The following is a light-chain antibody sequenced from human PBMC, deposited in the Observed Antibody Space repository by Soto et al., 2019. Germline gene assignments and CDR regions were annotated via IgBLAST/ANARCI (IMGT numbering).Light chain of an antibody. CDR1: QSISSN. J-gene: IGKJ3*01. CDR2: GAS. Sequence: EIVMTQSPATLSVSPGEGATLSCRASQSISSNLAWYQQRPGQAPRLLIYGASTRATGIPATFSGSGSGTEFTLTISSLQSEDFAVYYCQQYNNWPFTFGPGTKVDIK. V-gene: IGKV3-15*01. CDR3: QQYNNWPFT.